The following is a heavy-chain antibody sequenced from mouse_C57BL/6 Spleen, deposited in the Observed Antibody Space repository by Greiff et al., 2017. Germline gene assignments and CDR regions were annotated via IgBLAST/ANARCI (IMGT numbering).Heavy chain of an antibody. CDR3: ERYTTVVAPYAMDY. CDR2: IYPYNGVS. D-gene: IGHD1-1*01. J-gene: IGHJ4*01. Sequence: VQLKESGPELVKPGASVKISCKASGYSFTGYYMHWVKQSHGNILDWIGYIYPYNGVSSYNQKFKGKATLTVDKSSSTAYMELRSLTSEDSAVYYCERYTTVVAPYAMDYWGQGTSVTVSS. V-gene: IGHV1-31*01. CDR1: GYSFTGYY.